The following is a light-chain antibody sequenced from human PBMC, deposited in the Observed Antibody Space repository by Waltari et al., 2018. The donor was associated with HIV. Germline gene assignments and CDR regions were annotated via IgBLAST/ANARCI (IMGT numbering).Light chain of an antibody. CDR2: DDS. V-gene: IGLV3-21*02. J-gene: IGLJ2*01. CDR1: NIGSKG. Sequence: SYVLTQPPSVSVAPGQTVRITCGGNNIGSKGVHWYQQKPSQAPVLVVYDDSERPSGIPERFSGSSSWNTATLTISRVEAGDEADFYCQVWDSSTDLRVFGGGTKLTVL. CDR3: QVWDSSTDLRV.